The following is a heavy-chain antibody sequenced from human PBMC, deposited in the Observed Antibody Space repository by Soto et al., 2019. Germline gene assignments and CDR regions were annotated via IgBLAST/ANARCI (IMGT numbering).Heavy chain of an antibody. D-gene: IGHD3-3*01. CDR3: ARGLRFLEWFHGMDV. CDR1: GYTFTSYG. Sequence: ASVKVSCKASGYTFTSYGISWVRQAPGQGLEWMGWISAYNGNTNYAQKFQGRVTMTRDTSTSTVYMELSSLRSEDTAVYYCARGLRFLEWFHGMDVWGQGTTVTVSS. V-gene: IGHV1-18*01. J-gene: IGHJ6*02. CDR2: ISAYNGNT.